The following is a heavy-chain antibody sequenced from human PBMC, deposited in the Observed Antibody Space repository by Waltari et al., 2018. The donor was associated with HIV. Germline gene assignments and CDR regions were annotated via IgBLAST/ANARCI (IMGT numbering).Heavy chain of an antibody. CDR1: GFTFSDFG. V-gene: IGHV3-33*01. Sequence: QVQLVESGGGVVQPGRSLRLSCAASGFTFSDFGMHWVRQAPGKGLEWVAIIWFDGTNKYYADSVKGRFTISRDNSKNTLYLEMNSLRAEDTAVYYCARDVTAVRYPDYWGQGTLVTVSS. CDR3: ARDVTAVRYPDY. J-gene: IGHJ4*02. CDR2: IWFDGTNK. D-gene: IGHD3-9*01.